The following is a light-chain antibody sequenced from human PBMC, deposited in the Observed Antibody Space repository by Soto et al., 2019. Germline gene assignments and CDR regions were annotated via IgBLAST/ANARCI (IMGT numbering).Light chain of an antibody. J-gene: IGKJ1*01. Sequence: EIVLTQSPGTLSLSPGERATLSCRANQSVSSNYLAWYQQKPGQAPRLLIYDASNRAGGISDRFSGSGSGTDFTLTISRLEPEDFEVYYCQWYDDSPPGWTCGQGTKVEIK. CDR2: DAS. V-gene: IGKV3-20*01. CDR3: QWYDDSPPGWT. CDR1: QSVSSNY.